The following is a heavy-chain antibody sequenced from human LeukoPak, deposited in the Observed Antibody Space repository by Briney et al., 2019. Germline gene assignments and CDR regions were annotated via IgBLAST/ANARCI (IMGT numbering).Heavy chain of an antibody. CDR3: AKSDTRSYYDTFDY. D-gene: IGHD3-3*01. CDR2: ISWNSGSI. V-gene: IGHV3-9*01. Sequence: GGSLRLSCAASGFTFDDYAMYWVRQAPGKGLEWVSGISWNSGSIGYADSVKGRFTISRDNAENSLFLQMNSLRAEDTALYYCAKSDTRSYYDTFDYWGQGTLVTVSS. CDR1: GFTFDDYA. J-gene: IGHJ4*02.